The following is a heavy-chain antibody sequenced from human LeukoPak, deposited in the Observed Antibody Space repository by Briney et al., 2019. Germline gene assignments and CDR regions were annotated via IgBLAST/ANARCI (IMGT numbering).Heavy chain of an antibody. D-gene: IGHD6-19*01. V-gene: IGHV3-30*18. J-gene: IGHJ4*02. Sequence: GRPLRLSCAASGFTFSSYGMHWVRQAPGKGLEWVAVISYDGSNKYYADSVKGRFTISRDNSKNTLYLQMNSLRAEDTAVYYCAKDSQYSSGWYGLGYWGQGTLVTVSS. CDR2: ISYDGSNK. CDR1: GFTFSSYG. CDR3: AKDSQYSSGWYGLGY.